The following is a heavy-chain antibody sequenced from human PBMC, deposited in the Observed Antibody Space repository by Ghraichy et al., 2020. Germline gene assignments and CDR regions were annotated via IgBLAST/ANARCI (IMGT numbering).Heavy chain of an antibody. Sequence: GKSLNISCAASGFTFSSYGMHWVRQAPGKGLEWVAFIRYDGSNKYYADSVKGRFTISRDNSKNTLYLQMNSLRAEDTAVYYCAKETDYDFWSGYYHYYYYYGMDVWGQGTTVTVSS. CDR2: IRYDGSNK. CDR3: AKETDYDFWSGYYHYYYYYGMDV. J-gene: IGHJ6*02. CDR1: GFTFSSYG. V-gene: IGHV3-30*02. D-gene: IGHD3-3*01.